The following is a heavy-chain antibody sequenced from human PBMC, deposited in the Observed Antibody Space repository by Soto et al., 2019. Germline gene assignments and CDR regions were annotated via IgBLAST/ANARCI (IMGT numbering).Heavy chain of an antibody. J-gene: IGHJ4*02. D-gene: IGHD6-6*01. V-gene: IGHV3-33*01. CDR3: ARDPSLSIAARPPDY. Sequence: QVQLVESGGGVVQPGRSLRLSCAASGFTFSSYGMHWVRQAPGKGLEWVAVIGYDGSNKYYADSVKGRFTISRDNSKNTLYLQMNSLRAEDTAVYYCARDPSLSIAARPPDYWGQGTLVTVSS. CDR1: GFTFSSYG. CDR2: IGYDGSNK.